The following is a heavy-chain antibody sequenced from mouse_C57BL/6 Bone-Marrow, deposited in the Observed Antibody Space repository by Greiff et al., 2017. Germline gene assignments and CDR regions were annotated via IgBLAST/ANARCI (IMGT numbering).Heavy chain of an antibody. J-gene: IGHJ2*01. V-gene: IGHV5-6*01. D-gene: IGHD2-1*01. Sequence: EVQLVEPGGDLVMPGGSLKLSCAASGFTFSSYGMSWVRQTPDKRLEWVATISTCGSYTNYPDSVKGRFTFSRDNAKNTPYLQMSSLKSEDTAMYYCAREENYCDGNYHYYDNWGQGTTLTVSS. CDR3: AREENYCDGNYHYYDN. CDR2: ISTCGSYT. CDR1: GFTFSSYG.